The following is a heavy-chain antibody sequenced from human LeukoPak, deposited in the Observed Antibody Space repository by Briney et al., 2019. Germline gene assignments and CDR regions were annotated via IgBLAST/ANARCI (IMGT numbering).Heavy chain of an antibody. CDR2: ITPNAVNK. V-gene: IGHV3-11*01. J-gene: IGHJ4*02. CDR3: AGSGSPDDY. D-gene: IGHD3-10*01. Sequence: KPGGSLRLSCVGSGFNFSNYYMSWIRQAPGKGLEWISYITPNAVNKYYVDSVEGRFTISRDNAKNSLFLQMNSLRDEDTAVYYCAGSGSPDDYWGQGTLVTVSS. CDR1: GFNFSNYY.